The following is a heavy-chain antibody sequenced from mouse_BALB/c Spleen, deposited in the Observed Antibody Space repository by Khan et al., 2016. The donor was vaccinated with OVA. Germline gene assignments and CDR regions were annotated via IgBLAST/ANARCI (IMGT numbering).Heavy chain of an antibody. CDR3: ASHLTGSFAY. Sequence: VQLKESGGDLVKPGGSPRLSCTASGFTFSAYGLSWVRQPPDKRLEWVATINSDGDYTYYPDTVKGRFTISRNNAENTLYLQMSSLKSEDTAIYYCASHLTGSFAYWGQGTLVTVSA. J-gene: IGHJ3*01. CDR1: GFTFSAYG. CDR2: INSDGDYT. V-gene: IGHV5-6*01. D-gene: IGHD4-1*01.